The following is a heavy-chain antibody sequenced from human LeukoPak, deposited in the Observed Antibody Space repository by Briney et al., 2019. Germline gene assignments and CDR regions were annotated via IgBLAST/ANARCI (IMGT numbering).Heavy chain of an antibody. CDR1: GFSFSSNT. CDR3: ARDEDTSALSEY. Sequence: GGSLRLSCAGSGFSFSSNTMSWVRQAPGRGLEGVSAISNNGGRTDYADSVTGRFTISRDNSKSTLYLHMDSLRAEDTAVYYCARDEDTSALSEYWGQGTLVTVSS. J-gene: IGHJ4*02. D-gene: IGHD2/OR15-2a*01. V-gene: IGHV3-23*01. CDR2: ISNNGGRT.